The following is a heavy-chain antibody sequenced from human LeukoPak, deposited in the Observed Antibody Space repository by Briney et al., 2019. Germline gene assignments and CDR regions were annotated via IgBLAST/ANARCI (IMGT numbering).Heavy chain of an antibody. Sequence: SETLSLTCTVSGGSISSYYWSWIRQPAGKGLEWIGRIYTSGSTYYNPSLKSRVTISVDRSKNQFSLKLSSVTAADTAVYYCARGPGYCSSTSCHPVGYWGQGTLVTVSS. D-gene: IGHD2-2*03. J-gene: IGHJ4*02. CDR1: GGSISSYY. CDR2: IYTSGST. CDR3: ARGPGYCSSTSCHPVGY. V-gene: IGHV4-4*07.